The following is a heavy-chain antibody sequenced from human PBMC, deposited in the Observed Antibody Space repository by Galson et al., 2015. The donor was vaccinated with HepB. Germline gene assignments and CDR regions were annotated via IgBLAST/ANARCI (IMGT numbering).Heavy chain of an antibody. V-gene: IGHV6-1*01. Sequence: CAISGDSVSSNSAAWNWIRQSPSRGLEWLGRTYYKSKWYNDYAVSVKNRITINPDTSKNQFSLQLNSVTPEDTAVYYCARDLHFATWAYYFYYGMDVWGQGTTVTGSS. J-gene: IGHJ6*02. CDR2: TYYKSKWYN. CDR3: ARDLHFATWAYYFYYGMDV. D-gene: IGHD3-3*02. CDR1: GDSVSSNSAA.